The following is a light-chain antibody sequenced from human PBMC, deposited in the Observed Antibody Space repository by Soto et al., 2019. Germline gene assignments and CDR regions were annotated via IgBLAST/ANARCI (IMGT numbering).Light chain of an antibody. V-gene: IGKV3-20*01. CDR2: GAS. J-gene: IGKJ1*01. CDR3: QQYSIWRT. Sequence: EIVLKQSPGTLSLSPGEGATLSCRASQSVSSSYLAWYQQKPGQAPRLLIYGASTRATGIPARFSGSGSGTEFTLTISSLQSEDFAVYYCQQYSIWRTFGQGTKVDI. CDR1: QSVSSSY.